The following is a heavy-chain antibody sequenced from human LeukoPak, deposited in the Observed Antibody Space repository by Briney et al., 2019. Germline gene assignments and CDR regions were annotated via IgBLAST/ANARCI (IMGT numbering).Heavy chain of an antibody. CDR3: ARDVDKAMVTGFDY. J-gene: IGHJ4*02. Sequence: PGGSLRLSCAASGFTFSSYSMNWVRQAPGKGREWVSYIISSSSTIYYADSVKGRFTTSRDNAKNSLYLQMNSLRADDRAVYYCARDVDKAMVTGFDYWGQGTLVTVSS. V-gene: IGHV3-48*01. D-gene: IGHD5-18*01. CDR2: IISSSSTI. CDR1: GFTFSSYS.